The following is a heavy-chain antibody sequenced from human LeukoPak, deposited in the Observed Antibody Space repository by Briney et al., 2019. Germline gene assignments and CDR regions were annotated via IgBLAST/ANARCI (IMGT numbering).Heavy chain of an antibody. J-gene: IGHJ5*02. V-gene: IGHV1-18*01. Sequence: ASVKVSCKASGYTFTSYGISWVRQAPGQGLEWMGWISAYNGNTNYARKLQGRVTMTTDTSTSTAYMELRSLRSDDTAVYYCARDLEYYDFWSGYPRIWFDPWGQGTLVTVSS. CDR1: GYTFTSYG. CDR2: ISAYNGNT. D-gene: IGHD3-3*01. CDR3: ARDLEYYDFWSGYPRIWFDP.